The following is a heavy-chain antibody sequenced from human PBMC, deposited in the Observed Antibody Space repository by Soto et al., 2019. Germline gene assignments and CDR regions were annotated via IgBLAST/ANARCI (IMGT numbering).Heavy chain of an antibody. V-gene: IGHV3-33*01. CDR1: GFTFSSYG. CDR2: IWYDGSNK. D-gene: IGHD6-19*01. CDR3: ARGGRIRASGWFDY. J-gene: IGHJ4*02. Sequence: QVQLVESGGGVVQPGRSLRLSCAASGFTFSSYGMHWVRQAPGKGLEWVAVIWYDGSNKYYADSVKGRFTISRDNAKNSLYLQMNSLRAEDTAVYYCARGGRIRASGWFDYWGQGTLVTVSS.